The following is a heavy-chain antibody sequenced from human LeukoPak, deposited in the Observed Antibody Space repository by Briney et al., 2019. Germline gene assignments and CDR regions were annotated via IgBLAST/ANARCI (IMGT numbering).Heavy chain of an antibody. V-gene: IGHV3-21*01. D-gene: IGHD5-18*01. Sequence: GGSLRLSCAASGFTFSSYSMNWVRQAPGKGLEWVSFISSSSSYIYYADSVKGRFTISRDNAQNSLYLQMHSLRAEDTAVYYCANLPRGYSYGYDAFGIWGQGTMVTVSS. CDR1: GFTFSSYS. J-gene: IGHJ3*02. CDR3: ANLPRGYSYGYDAFGI. CDR2: ISSSSSYI.